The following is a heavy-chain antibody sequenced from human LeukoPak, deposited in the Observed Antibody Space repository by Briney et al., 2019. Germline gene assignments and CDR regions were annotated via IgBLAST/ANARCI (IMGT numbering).Heavy chain of an antibody. CDR1: GGSFSGYY. V-gene: IGHV4-34*01. CDR3: ARSRDGYKNLFDY. D-gene: IGHD5-24*01. Sequence: SETLSLTCAVYGGSFSGYYWSWIRQPPGKGLEWIGEINHSGSTNYNPSLKSRVTISVDTSKNQFSLKLSSVTAADTAVYYCARSRDGYKNLFDYRGQGTLVTVSS. J-gene: IGHJ4*02. CDR2: INHSGST.